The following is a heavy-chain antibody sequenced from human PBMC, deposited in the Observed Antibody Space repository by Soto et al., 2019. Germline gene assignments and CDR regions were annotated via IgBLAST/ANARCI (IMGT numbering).Heavy chain of an antibody. J-gene: IGHJ5*02. CDR3: ARGRYCNDGIRDNWFDP. D-gene: IGHD2-15*01. CDR1: GGTFTAFY. V-gene: IGHV1-2*04. CDR2: VNPKSGVT. Sequence: ASVKVSCKAAGGTFTAFYIQWVRQAPGQGLEWMGWVNPKSGVTNYAQKFQAWVTMTRDTSISTAYMDLSRLRSDDTAVYYCARGRYCNDGIRDNWFDPWGPGTLVTVYS.